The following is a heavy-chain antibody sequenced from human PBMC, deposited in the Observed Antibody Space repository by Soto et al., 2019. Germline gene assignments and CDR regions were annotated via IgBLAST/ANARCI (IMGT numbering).Heavy chain of an antibody. D-gene: IGHD3-22*01. CDR1: GFTFSSYA. CDR2: ISGSGGST. V-gene: IGHV3-23*01. J-gene: IGHJ4*02. Sequence: GGSLRLSCAASGFTFSSYAMSWVRQAPGKGLEWVSAISGSGGSTYYADSVKGRFTISRDNSKNTLYLQMNSLRAEDTAVYYCAKGPEGYYDSSGYRASQLDYWGQGTLVTVSS. CDR3: AKGPEGYYDSSGYRASQLDY.